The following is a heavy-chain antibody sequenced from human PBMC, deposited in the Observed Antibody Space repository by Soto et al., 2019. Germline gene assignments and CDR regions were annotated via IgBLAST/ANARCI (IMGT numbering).Heavy chain of an antibody. D-gene: IGHD4-4*01. V-gene: IGHV4-4*07. CDR2: IYTSGST. CDR1: GGSISSYY. J-gene: IGHJ6*02. Sequence: SETLSLTCTVSGGSISSYYWSWVRQPAGKGLEWIGRIYTSGSTNYNPSLKSRVTMSVDTSKNQFSLKLSSVTAADTAVYYCARGMAGRFRSNPYYYYGMDVWGQGTTVTVSS. CDR3: ARGMAGRFRSNPYYYYGMDV.